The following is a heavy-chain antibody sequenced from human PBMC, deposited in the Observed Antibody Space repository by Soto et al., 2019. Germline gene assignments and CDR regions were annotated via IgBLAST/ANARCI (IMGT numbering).Heavy chain of an antibody. CDR2: IYYSGST. J-gene: IGHJ4*02. D-gene: IGHD6-6*01. Sequence: SETLSLTCTVSGGSISSGGYYWSWIRQHPGKGLEWIGYIYYSGSTYYNPSLKSRVTISVDTSKNQFSLKLSSVTAADTAVYYCARALKGDSSSSRYYFDYWGQGTLVTVSS. CDR1: GGSISSGGYY. CDR3: ARALKGDSSSSRYYFDY. V-gene: IGHV4-31*03.